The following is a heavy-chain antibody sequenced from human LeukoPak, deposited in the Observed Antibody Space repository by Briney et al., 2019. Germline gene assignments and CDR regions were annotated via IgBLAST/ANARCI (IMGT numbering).Heavy chain of an antibody. CDR2: ISYDGSNK. V-gene: IGHV3-30*18. CDR1: GFTFSSYG. CDR3: AKDHFRDCSSTSCYFLDY. D-gene: IGHD2-2*01. Sequence: GGSLRLSRAASGFTFSSYGMHWVRQAPGKGLEWVAVISYDGSNKYYADSVKGRFTISRDNSKNTLYLQMNSLRAEDTAVYYCAKDHFRDCSSTSCYFLDYWGQGTLVTVSS. J-gene: IGHJ4*02.